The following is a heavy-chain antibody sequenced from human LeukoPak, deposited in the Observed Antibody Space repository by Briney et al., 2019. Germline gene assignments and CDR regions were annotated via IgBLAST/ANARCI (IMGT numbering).Heavy chain of an antibody. V-gene: IGHV3-23*01. CDR3: AKRPSSSTTGSASAFDI. Sequence: GGSLRLSCAASGFTFSSHAMSWVRQAPGKGLEWASAISDGGGTTFYADSVKGRFAISRDNSKNTLFLQMNSLRAEDTALYYCAKRPSSSTTGSASAFDIWGQGTMVTVSS. D-gene: IGHD2-2*01. J-gene: IGHJ3*02. CDR1: GFTFSSHA. CDR2: ISDGGGTT.